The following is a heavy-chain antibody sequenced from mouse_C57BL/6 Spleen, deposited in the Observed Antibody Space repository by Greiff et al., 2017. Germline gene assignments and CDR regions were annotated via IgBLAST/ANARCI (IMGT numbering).Heavy chain of an antibody. Sequence: QVQLKHPGTELVKPGASVKLSCKASGYTFTSYWMHWVKQRPGQGLEWIGNINPSNGGTNYNEKFKSKATLTVDKSSSTAYMQLSSLTSEDSAVYYCARWGWGLLPYFDYWGQGTTLTVSS. V-gene: IGHV1-53*01. CDR3: ARWGWGLLPYFDY. D-gene: IGHD2-3*01. CDR1: GYTFTSYW. CDR2: INPSNGGT. J-gene: IGHJ2*01.